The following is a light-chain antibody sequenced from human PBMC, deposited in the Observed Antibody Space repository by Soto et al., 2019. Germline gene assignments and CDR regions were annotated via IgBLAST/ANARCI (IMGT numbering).Light chain of an antibody. CDR1: QSVLYSSNNKNY. Sequence: DIVMTQSPDSLAASLGERATINCKSSQSVLYSSNNKNYLAWYQQKPGQPPKLLIYWASTRESGVPDRFSGSGSGTDFPLTISSLQTEDVAVYYCQQYYATPPTFGQGTKVEIK. V-gene: IGKV4-1*01. J-gene: IGKJ1*01. CDR2: WAS. CDR3: QQYYATPPT.